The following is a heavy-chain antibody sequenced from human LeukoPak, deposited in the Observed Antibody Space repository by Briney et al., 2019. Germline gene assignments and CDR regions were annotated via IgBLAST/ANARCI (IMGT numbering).Heavy chain of an antibody. CDR2: ISWNSGSI. CDR3: AKVRTRGTLDY. D-gene: IGHD3-16*01. CDR1: EFTVSSDY. J-gene: IGHJ4*02. V-gene: IGHV3-9*01. Sequence: GGSLRLSCAASEFTVSSDYMSWVRQAPGKGLEWVSGISWNSGSIGYADSVKGRFTISRDNAKNSLYLQMNSLRAEDTALYYCAKVRTRGTLDYWGQGTLVAVSS.